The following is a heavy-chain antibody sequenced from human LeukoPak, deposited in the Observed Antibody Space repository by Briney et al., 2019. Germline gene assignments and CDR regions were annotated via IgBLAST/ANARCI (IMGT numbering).Heavy chain of an antibody. J-gene: IGHJ5*02. V-gene: IGHV1-69*05. CDR2: IIPIFGTA. Sequence: SVKVSCKASGGTFSSYAISWMRQAPGQGLEWMGGIIPIFGTANYAQKFQGRVTITTDESTSTAYMELSSLRSEDTAVYYCARVYYDFWSGHQPHNWFDPWGQGTLVTVSS. CDR1: GGTFSSYA. CDR3: ARVYYDFWSGHQPHNWFDP. D-gene: IGHD3-3*01.